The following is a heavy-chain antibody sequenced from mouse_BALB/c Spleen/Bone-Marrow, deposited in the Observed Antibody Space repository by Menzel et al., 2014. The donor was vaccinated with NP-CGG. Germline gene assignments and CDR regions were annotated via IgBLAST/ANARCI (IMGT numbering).Heavy chain of an antibody. CDR1: GYSFTWYY. CDR3: TRSNYGYWYFDV. Sequence: VQLQQSGAELVKPGASVKLSCKASGYSFTWYYMYWVKQRPGRGLEWIGEINPSNGGTNFNEKFKSKATLTVDKSSSTAYMQFSSLTSEDSAVYYCTRSNYGYWYFDVWGAGTTVTVSS. CDR2: INPSNGGT. J-gene: IGHJ1*01. D-gene: IGHD1-1*01. V-gene: IGHV1S81*02.